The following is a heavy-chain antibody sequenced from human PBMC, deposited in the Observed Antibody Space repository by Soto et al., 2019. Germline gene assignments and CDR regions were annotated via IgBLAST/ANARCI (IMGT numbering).Heavy chain of an antibody. J-gene: IGHJ6*02. Sequence: GGSLRLSCAASGFTFSSYSMNWVRQAPGKGLEWVSSISSSSSYIYYADSVKGRFTISRDNAKNSLYLQMNSLRAEDTAVYYCARGVGSSWYNYYYYGMDVWGQGTTVTVSS. CDR3: ARGVGSSWYNYYYYGMDV. D-gene: IGHD6-13*01. V-gene: IGHV3-21*01. CDR1: GFTFSSYS. CDR2: ISSSSSYI.